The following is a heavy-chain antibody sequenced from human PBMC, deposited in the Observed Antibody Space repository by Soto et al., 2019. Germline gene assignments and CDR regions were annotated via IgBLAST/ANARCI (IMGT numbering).Heavy chain of an antibody. V-gene: IGHV3-74*02. CDR2: INSGGTTT. Sequence: EVQLVESGGGLVQPGGSLRLSCAASGFTFSSYWMHWVRQAPGKGLVWVSRINSGGTTTNYADSVKGRFTISRDNAKNTVYLQMNSLRAEDTAVYYCASSATGIDGDYNWGQGTLVTVSS. D-gene: IGHD4-17*01. CDR1: GFTFSSYW. CDR3: ASSATGIDGDYN. J-gene: IGHJ4*02.